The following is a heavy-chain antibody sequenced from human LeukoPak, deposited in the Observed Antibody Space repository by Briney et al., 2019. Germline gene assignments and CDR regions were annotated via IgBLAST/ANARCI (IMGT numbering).Heavy chain of an antibody. CDR2: ISGSGGST. Sequence: LPGGSLRLSCAASGFTFSSYAMSWVRQAPGKGLEWVSAISGSGGSTYYADSVKGRFTISRDNSKNTLYLQMNSLRAEDTAVYYCASGDYVWGSYRYWFDYWGQGTLVTASS. V-gene: IGHV3-23*01. CDR3: ASGDYVWGSYRYWFDY. J-gene: IGHJ4*02. CDR1: GFTFSSYA. D-gene: IGHD3-16*02.